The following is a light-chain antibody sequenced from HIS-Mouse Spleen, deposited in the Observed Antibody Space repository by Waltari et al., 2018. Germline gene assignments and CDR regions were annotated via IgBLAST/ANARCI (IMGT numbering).Light chain of an antibody. Sequence: SSELTQDPAVSVALGQTVRITCQGDSLRSQYASLYQTKPGQAPVLVIYGKNNRPSGIPDRFSGSSSGNTASLTITGAQAEDEADYYCNSRDSSGNHVVFGGGTKLTVL. CDR3: NSRDSSGNHVV. CDR2: GKN. J-gene: IGLJ2*01. V-gene: IGLV3-19*01. CDR1: SLRSQY.